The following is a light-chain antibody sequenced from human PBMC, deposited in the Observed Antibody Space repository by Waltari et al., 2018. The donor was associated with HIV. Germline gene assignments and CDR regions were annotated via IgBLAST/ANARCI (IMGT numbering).Light chain of an antibody. CDR3: AAWDDSLNTYV. J-gene: IGLJ1*01. CDR1: SSNVGRPT. CDR2: NTD. Sequence: QSVLTPPPSSSGTPGQRVTVSCSGSSSNVGRPTVTWYQQLPGAAPKLLILNTDERPSGVPDRFSGSKSGTSASLAISGLQSEDEADYYCAAWDDSLNTYVFGSGTTVTVL. V-gene: IGLV1-44*01.